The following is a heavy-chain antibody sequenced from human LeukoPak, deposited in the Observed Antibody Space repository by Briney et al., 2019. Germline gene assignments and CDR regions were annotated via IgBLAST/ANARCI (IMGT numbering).Heavy chain of an antibody. Sequence: SETLSLTCAVYGGSFSGYYWSWIRQPPGKGLEWIGEINHSRSTNYNPSLKSRVTISVDTSKNQFSLKLSSVTAADTAVYYCARATYYDYVWGSYRYPYFDYWGQGTLVTVSS. CDR3: ARATYYDYVWGSYRYPYFDY. J-gene: IGHJ4*02. CDR1: GGSFSGYY. D-gene: IGHD3-16*02. CDR2: INHSRST. V-gene: IGHV4-34*01.